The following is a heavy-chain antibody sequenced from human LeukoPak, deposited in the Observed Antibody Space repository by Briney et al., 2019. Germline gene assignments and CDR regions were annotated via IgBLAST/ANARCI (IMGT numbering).Heavy chain of an antibody. CDR1: GDSLSTKSAT. Sequence: SQTLSLTCAISGDSLSTKSATWNCIRQSPSRCLEWLGRTFYPSTCNSGYAGSVRGRISLTPDTCKNQFSLHLNSVPPKDSAVYYCARGYLKTVFGSWGQGALVTVSS. CDR2: TFYPSTCNS. D-gene: IGHD4-17*01. V-gene: IGHV6-1*01. J-gene: IGHJ4*02. CDR3: ARGYLKTVFGS.